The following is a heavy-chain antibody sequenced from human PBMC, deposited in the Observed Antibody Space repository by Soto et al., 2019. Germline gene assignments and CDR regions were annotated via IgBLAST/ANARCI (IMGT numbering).Heavy chain of an antibody. D-gene: IGHD1-1*01. Sequence: ASVKVCCKASGYTFTSYAMHWVRQAPGQRLEWMGWINAGNGNTKYSQKFQGRVTITADESTSTAYMELSSLRSEDTAVYYCASMLDHYYFDYWGQGTLVTVSS. J-gene: IGHJ4*02. CDR1: GYTFTSYA. CDR3: ASMLDHYYFDY. CDR2: INAGNGNT. V-gene: IGHV1-3*01.